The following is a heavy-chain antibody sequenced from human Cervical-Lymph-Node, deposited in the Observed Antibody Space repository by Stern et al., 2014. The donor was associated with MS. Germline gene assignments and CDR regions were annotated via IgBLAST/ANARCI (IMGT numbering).Heavy chain of an antibody. V-gene: IGHV4-39*01. D-gene: IGHD4-11*01. CDR3: ARGVTAVTNYVPNWCFDV. J-gene: IGHJ2*01. CDR2: VYYSGIT. CDR1: GGSITNRDY. Sequence: QLQLQESGPGLVKPSETLSLTCTVSGGSITNRDYWGWIRQSPGKGLEWIGSVYYSGITYSRPSLKSRATISIDTCRKQFFLRLNSVTATDTAVYFCARGVTAVTNYVPNWCFDVWGRGTLVTVSS.